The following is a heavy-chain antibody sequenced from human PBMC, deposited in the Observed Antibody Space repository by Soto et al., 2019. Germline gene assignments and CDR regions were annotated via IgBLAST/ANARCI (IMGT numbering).Heavy chain of an antibody. V-gene: IGHV3-21*01. CDR2: ISSSSSYI. CDR1: GFTFSSYS. D-gene: IGHD6-19*01. Sequence: EVQLVESGGGLVKPGGSLRLSCAASGFTFSSYSMNWVRQAPGKGLEWVSSISSSSSYIYYADSVKGRFTISRDNAKNSLYLQMNSLRAEDTAVYYCARGRRIAVAGDWYFGLWGRGTLVTVSS. CDR3: ARGRRIAVAGDWYFGL. J-gene: IGHJ2*01.